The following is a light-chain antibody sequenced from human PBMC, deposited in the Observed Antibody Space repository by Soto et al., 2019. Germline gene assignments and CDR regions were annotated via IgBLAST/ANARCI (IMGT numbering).Light chain of an antibody. CDR2: DAS. Sequence: IVLTQSPATLSVSPGERVTLTCRASQGVSSYLAWYQQKPGQAPRLLIYDASNIDTGIPARFSGSGSGTDFTLTISSLEPEDFAVYYCQQHNNWPPTFGGGTKVEIK. CDR1: QGVSSY. CDR3: QQHNNWPPT. V-gene: IGKV3-11*01. J-gene: IGKJ4*01.